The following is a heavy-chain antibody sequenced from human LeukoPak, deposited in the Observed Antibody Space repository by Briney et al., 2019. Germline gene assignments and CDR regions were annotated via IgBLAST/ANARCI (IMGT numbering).Heavy chain of an antibody. D-gene: IGHD1-26*01. CDR3: ARALRVGVGQGPGY. Sequence: ASVKVSCKASGYTFTSYAMHWVRQAPGQRLEWMGWINAGNGNTKYSQKFQGRVTITRDTSASTAYMELSSLRSEDTAVYYCARALRVGVGQGPGYWGQGTLVTVSS. CDR2: INAGNGNT. V-gene: IGHV1-3*01. CDR1: GYTFTSYA. J-gene: IGHJ4*02.